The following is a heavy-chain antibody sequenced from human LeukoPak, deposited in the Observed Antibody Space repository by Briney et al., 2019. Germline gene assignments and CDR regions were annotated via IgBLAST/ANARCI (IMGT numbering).Heavy chain of an antibody. CDR3: AKSRAGPHYGMDV. J-gene: IGHJ6*04. CDR2: ISGSGGST. D-gene: IGHD3-10*01. V-gene: IGHV3-23*01. Sequence: PGASLRLSCAASGFTFSSYAMSWVRQAPGKGLEWVSAISGSGGSTYYADSVKGRFTISRDNSKNTLYLQMNSLRAEDTAVYYCAKSRAGPHYGMDVWGKGTTVTVSS. CDR1: GFTFSSYA.